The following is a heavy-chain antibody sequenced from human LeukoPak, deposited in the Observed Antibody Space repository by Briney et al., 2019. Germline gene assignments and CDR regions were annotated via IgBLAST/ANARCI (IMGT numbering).Heavy chain of an antibody. Sequence: ASVKVSCKVSGYTLTELSMHWVRQAPGKGLEWRGGFDPEDGETIYAQKFQGRVTMTEDTSTDTAYMELSSLRSEDTAVYYCATPPYYYDSSGYYFYWGQGTLVTVSS. V-gene: IGHV1-24*01. CDR2: FDPEDGET. D-gene: IGHD3-22*01. J-gene: IGHJ4*02. CDR3: ATPPYYYDSSGYYFY. CDR1: GYTLTELS.